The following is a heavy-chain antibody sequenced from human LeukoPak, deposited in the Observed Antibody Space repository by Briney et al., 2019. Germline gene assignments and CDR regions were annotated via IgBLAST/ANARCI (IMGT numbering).Heavy chain of an antibody. V-gene: IGHV3-72*01. D-gene: IGHD6-13*01. CDR1: GFTLSDHY. J-gene: IGHJ3*02. CDR2: SRHKAKRYTT. Sequence: GGSLRLSCAASGFTLSDHYMDWVRQAPGKGLEWVGRSRHKAKRYTTEYAASVKGRFTISRDDSKNSLYLQMNSLKTEDTALYYCTRVLAAAANALDIWGQGTMVTVSS. CDR3: TRVLAAAANALDI.